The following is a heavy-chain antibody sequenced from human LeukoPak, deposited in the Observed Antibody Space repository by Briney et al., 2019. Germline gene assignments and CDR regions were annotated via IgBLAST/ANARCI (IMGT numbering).Heavy chain of an antibody. D-gene: IGHD5-18*01. CDR3: ARAIQLWPYYFDY. CDR1: GYTFTSYA. V-gene: IGHV1-3*01. CDR2: INAGNGNT. J-gene: IGHJ4*02. Sequence: GGSLRLSCAASGYTFTSYAMHWVRQAPGQRLEWMGWINAGNGNTKYSQKFQGRVTITRDTSASTAYMELSSLRSEDTAVYYCARAIQLWPYYFDYWGQGTLVTVSS.